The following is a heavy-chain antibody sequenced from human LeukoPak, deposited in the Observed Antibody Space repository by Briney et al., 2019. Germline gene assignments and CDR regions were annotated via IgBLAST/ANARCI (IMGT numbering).Heavy chain of an antibody. D-gene: IGHD2-2*01. CDR3: ATPLYCSSTSCGFDP. J-gene: IGHJ5*02. CDR1: GYTLTELS. CDR2: FDPEDGET. V-gene: IGHV1-24*01. Sequence: PWASVKVSCKVSGYTLTELSMHWVRQAPGKGLEWMGGFDPEDGETIYAQKFQGRVTMTEDTSTDTAYMELSSLRSEDTAVYYCATPLYCSSTSCGFDPWGQGTLVTVSS.